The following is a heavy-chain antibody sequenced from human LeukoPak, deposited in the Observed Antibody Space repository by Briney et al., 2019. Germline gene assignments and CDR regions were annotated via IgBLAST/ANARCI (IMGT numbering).Heavy chain of an antibody. D-gene: IGHD3-22*01. CDR1: AGSISSSSYY. CDR2: IYYSGST. CDR3: AREFSYYDSSGYYYVGYFDC. J-gene: IGHJ4*02. V-gene: IGHV4-39*02. Sequence: SETLSLTCTVSAGSISSSSYYWGWLRQPPGKGLEWIGRIYYSGSTYYNPSLKSRVTISVDTSKNQFSLKLSSVTAADTAVYYCAREFSYYDSSGYYYVGYFDCWGQGTLVTVSS.